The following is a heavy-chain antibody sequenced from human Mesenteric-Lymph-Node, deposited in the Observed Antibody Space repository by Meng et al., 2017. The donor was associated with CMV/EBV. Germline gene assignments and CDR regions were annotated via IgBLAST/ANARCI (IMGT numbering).Heavy chain of an antibody. V-gene: IGHV4-38-2*02. CDR1: GYSISSGYY. CDR2: IYHSGSA. Sequence: AEILSSTGTVPGYSISSGYYCGWTRQPPGRGLEWIGSIYHSGSAYYNPSLQSRVTISVDTSKNQFSLKLSSVTAADTAVYYCARGFYQLLSRYWFDPWGQGTLVTVSS. J-gene: IGHJ5*02. CDR3: ARGFYQLLSRYWFDP. D-gene: IGHD2-2*01.